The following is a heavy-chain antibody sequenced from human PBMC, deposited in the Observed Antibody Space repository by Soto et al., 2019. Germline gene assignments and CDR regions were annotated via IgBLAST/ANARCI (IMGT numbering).Heavy chain of an antibody. CDR1: GYTFTTYG. CDR2: ISTYNGNT. V-gene: IGHV1-18*04. CDR3: ARRGAYCSGGTCNHFDY. Sequence: ASVKVSCKASGYTFTTYGISWVRQAPGQGLEWMGWISTYNGNTNYEQKLQGRVTLTADTLTSTAYMELRSLRSDDTAVYYCARRGAYCSGGTCNHFDYWGQGTLVTVSS. D-gene: IGHD2-15*01. J-gene: IGHJ4*02.